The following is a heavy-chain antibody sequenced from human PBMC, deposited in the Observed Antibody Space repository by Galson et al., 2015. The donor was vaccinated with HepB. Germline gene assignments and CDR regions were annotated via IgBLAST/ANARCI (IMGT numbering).Heavy chain of an antibody. Sequence: SVKVSCKASGGTFSSYAISWVRQAPGQGLEWMGGIIPIFGTANYAQKFQGRVTITADESTNTAYMELSSLRSEDTAVYYCARDPSPDCSSTSCYKGHAFDIWGQGTMVTVSS. J-gene: IGHJ3*02. CDR2: IIPIFGTA. CDR1: GGTFSSYA. D-gene: IGHD2-2*02. V-gene: IGHV1-69*13. CDR3: ARDPSPDCSSTSCYKGHAFDI.